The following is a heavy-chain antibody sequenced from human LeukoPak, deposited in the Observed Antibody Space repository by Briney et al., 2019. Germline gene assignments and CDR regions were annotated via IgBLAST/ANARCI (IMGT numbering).Heavy chain of an antibody. CDR1: GYTLTHYGYY. CDR3: TTRLVRGDY. Sequence: ASVPVSRQACGYTLTHYGYYIHWLRQPPGQGLEWVGWIDPNSGGTKYAQTFQGRVAMPRDTSIATALMELSGLTSDDTAVYYCTTRLVRGDYWGQGTLVAVSS. J-gene: IGHJ4*02. CDR2: IDPNSGGT. V-gene: IGHV1-2*02. D-gene: IGHD3-10*01.